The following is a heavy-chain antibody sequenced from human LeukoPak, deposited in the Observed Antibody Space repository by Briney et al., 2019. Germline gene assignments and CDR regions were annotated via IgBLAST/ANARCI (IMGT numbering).Heavy chain of an antibody. CDR3: ARSYSSSWYVG. CDR1: GGSFSGYY. V-gene: IGHV4-34*01. Sequence: PSETLSLTCAVYGGSFSGYYWSWIRQPPGKGLEWIGEINHSGSTNYNPSLKSRVTISVDTSKNQFSLKLSSVTAADTAVYYCARSYSSSWYVGWGQGTLVTVSS. CDR2: INHSGST. J-gene: IGHJ4*02. D-gene: IGHD6-13*01.